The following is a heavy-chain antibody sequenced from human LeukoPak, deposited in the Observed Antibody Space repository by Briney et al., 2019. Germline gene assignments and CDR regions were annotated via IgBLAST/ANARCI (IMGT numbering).Heavy chain of an antibody. V-gene: IGHV3-23*01. CDR1: GFTFSSYA. J-gene: IGHJ5*02. CDR3: AKDRAGLTTVTTVWFDP. D-gene: IGHD4-17*01. CDR2: ISGSGGST. Sequence: GGSLRLSCAASGFTFSSYAMSWVRQAPGKGLEWVSAISGSGGSTYYADSVKGRFTISRDNSKNTLYLQMNSLGAEDTAVYYCAKDRAGLTTVTTVWFDPWGQGTLVTVSS.